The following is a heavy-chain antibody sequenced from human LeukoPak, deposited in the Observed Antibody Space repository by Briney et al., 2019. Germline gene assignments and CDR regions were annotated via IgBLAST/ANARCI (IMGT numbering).Heavy chain of an antibody. CDR1: GFTFSSYS. Sequence: GGSLRLSCAASGFTFSSYSMKWVRQAPGKGLEWVSFISSSSSYIYYADSLKGRFTISRDNAKNSLYLQMNSLRAEDTAVYYCARGTMFPYYFDYWGQGTLVTVSS. V-gene: IGHV3-21*01. J-gene: IGHJ4*02. CDR2: ISSSSSYI. D-gene: IGHD3-10*02. CDR3: ARGTMFPYYFDY.